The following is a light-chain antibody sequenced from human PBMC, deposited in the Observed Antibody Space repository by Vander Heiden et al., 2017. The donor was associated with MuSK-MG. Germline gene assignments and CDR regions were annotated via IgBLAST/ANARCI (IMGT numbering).Light chain of an antibody. CDR2: AAS. CDR1: QSVSSY. J-gene: IGKJ4*01. V-gene: IGKV3-11*01. CDR3: QQRSKNLT. Sequence: EIVLTQSPATLSLSPRERAPLSCRATQSVSSYLACYQQTPGQATRLLIYAASNRATGIPARFSGRGSATFFPLTISRLAPEDSAVYYCQQRSKNLTFGGGTKVEIK.